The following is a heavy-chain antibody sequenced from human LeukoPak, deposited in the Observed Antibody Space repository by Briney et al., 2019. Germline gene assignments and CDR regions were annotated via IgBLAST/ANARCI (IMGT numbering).Heavy chain of an antibody. D-gene: IGHD3-22*01. Sequence: GGSLRLSCAASGFTFSSYGMHWVRQAPGKGLEWVAFIRYDGSNKYYADSVKGRFTISRDNSKNTLYLQMNSLRAEDTAVYYCARGARYYDSSGHDAFDIWGQGTMATVSS. CDR3: ARGARYYDSSGHDAFDI. CDR2: IRYDGSNK. V-gene: IGHV3-30*02. CDR1: GFTFSSYG. J-gene: IGHJ3*02.